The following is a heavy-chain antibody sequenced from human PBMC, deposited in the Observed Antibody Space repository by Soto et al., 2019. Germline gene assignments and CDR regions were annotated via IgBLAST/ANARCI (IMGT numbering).Heavy chain of an antibody. CDR3: SGGVGDAF. J-gene: IGHJ4*02. V-gene: IGHV3-7*04. D-gene: IGHD1-26*01. Sequence: GSLRLSCAASGFTVSSIYMIWVRQAPGKGLEWVANIKRDGSEQYYVDSVKGRFTISRDNARNSLYLQMNSLRAEDTAMYYCSGGVGDAFWGQGTLVTVSS. CDR1: GFTVSSIY. CDR2: IKRDGSEQ.